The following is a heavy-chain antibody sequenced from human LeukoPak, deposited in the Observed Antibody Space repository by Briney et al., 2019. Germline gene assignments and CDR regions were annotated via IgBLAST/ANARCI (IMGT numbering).Heavy chain of an antibody. D-gene: IGHD3-3*01. CDR3: ARGXRQYDFWSGGVTVFDY. J-gene: IGHJ4*02. Sequence: PSETLSLTCIVSGGSISSSDYYWGWIRQPPGKGLEWIGNIYYSGNTYYNPSLESRVTISVDSSKSQFSLKLNSVTAADTAMYYCARGXRQYDFWSGGVTVFDYWGQGTLVTVSS. CDR1: GGSISSSDYY. V-gene: IGHV4-39*07. CDR2: IYYSGNT.